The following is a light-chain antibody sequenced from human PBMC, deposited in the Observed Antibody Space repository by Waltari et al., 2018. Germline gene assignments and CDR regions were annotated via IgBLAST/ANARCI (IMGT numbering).Light chain of an antibody. V-gene: IGKV1-5*03. CDR1: QHIDRW. CDR3: QEYRTYRT. CDR2: KTS. J-gene: IGKJ1*01. Sequence: DIQMTQSPSTLSASVGERVTLTCRASQHIDRWLAWYQQKPGKAPKLLLYKTSSLESGVASRFSGSGYGTEFTLTISSLQPDDFATYYCQEYRTYRTFGQGTKVEIK.